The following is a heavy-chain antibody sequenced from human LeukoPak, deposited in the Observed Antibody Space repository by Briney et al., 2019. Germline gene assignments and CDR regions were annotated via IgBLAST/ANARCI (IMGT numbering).Heavy chain of an antibody. V-gene: IGHV1-46*01. CDR2: INPTGGST. J-gene: IGHJ5*02. CDR1: GYTFTSYY. D-gene: IGHD6-19*01. CDR3: ARAKAGQWLVTLELLPP. Sequence: GASVKVSCKASGYTFTSYYMHWVRQAPGQGLEWMGIINPTGGSTSYAQKFQGRVTMTRDTSTSTVYMELSSLRSEDTAVYYCARAKAGQWLVTLELLPPWGQGTLVTVSS.